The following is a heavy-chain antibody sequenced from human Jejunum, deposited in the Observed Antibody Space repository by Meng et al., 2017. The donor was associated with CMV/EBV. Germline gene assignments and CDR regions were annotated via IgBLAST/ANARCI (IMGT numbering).Heavy chain of an antibody. CDR3: ARDLPGGTKGTWLDL. D-gene: IGHD1-14*01. J-gene: IGHJ5*02. Sequence: AQLVQSGGEVKKPGASLKVSCKASGYIFNNYGVSWVRQAPGQGPEWMGWISAYNGNTNYAQNFQGRFTMTTDTSTSTAYMELRSLRSDDTAVYYCARDLPGGTKGTWLDLWGQGTLVTVSS. CDR1: GYIFNNYG. V-gene: IGHV1-18*01. CDR2: ISAYNGNT.